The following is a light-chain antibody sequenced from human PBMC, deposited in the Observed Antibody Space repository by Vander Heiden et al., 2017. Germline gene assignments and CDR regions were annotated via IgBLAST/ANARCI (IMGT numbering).Light chain of an antibody. CDR2: SNN. CDR3: SAWDNSLNAWV. CDR1: SSNIGSRT. Sequence: QSVQTQPPSASGTPGQRVTISCSGSSSNIGSRTVNWYQHLPGTAPKLLIYSNNQRPSGVPDRISASKSGTSASLAVSGLQSEDEADYYCSAWDNSLNAWVFGGGTKLTVL. J-gene: IGLJ3*02. V-gene: IGLV1-44*01.